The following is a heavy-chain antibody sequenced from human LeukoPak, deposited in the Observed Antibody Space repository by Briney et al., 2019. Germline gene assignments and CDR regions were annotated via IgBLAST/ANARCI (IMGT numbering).Heavy chain of an antibody. CDR1: GGSFSGYY. V-gene: IGHV4-34*01. Sequence: SETLSLTCAVYGGSFSGYYYSWIRQPPGEGLEWIGEINHSGDTNYNPSLKSRVTLSVDTSKNQFSLKLSSVTAADTAVYYCARQYSDILTGYHRGELYWYFDLWGRGTLVTVSS. J-gene: IGHJ2*01. CDR2: INHSGDT. CDR3: ARQYSDILTGYHRGELYWYFDL. D-gene: IGHD3-9*01.